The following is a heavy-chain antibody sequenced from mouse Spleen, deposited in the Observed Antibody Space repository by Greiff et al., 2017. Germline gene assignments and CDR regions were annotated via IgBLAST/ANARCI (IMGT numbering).Heavy chain of an antibody. J-gene: IGHJ2*01. Sequence: EVRLVESGGGLVQPGGSMKLSCGASGFTFSNYWMNWVRQSPEEGLEWVAQIRLKSDNYATHYAESVKGRFTISRDDSKSSVYLQMNNLRAEDTGIYYCTLYSFDYWGQGTTLTVSS. CDR3: TLYSFDY. CDR2: IRLKSDNYAT. CDR1: GFTFSNYW. V-gene: IGHV6-3*01.